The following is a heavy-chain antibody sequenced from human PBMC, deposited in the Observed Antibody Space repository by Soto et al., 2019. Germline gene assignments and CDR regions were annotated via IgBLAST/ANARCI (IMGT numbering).Heavy chain of an antibody. CDR3: ASAVGDGYYARYNWFDP. J-gene: IGHJ5*02. V-gene: IGHV1-18*01. D-gene: IGHD3-22*01. CDR1: GYTFTSYG. Sequence: ASVKVSCKASGYTFTSYGISWVRQAPGQGLEWMGWISAINGKANYAQKLQGRVTITTDKSTSTAYMELSSLRSEDTAVYYCASAVGDGYYARYNWFDPWGQGTLVTVSS. CDR2: ISAINGKA.